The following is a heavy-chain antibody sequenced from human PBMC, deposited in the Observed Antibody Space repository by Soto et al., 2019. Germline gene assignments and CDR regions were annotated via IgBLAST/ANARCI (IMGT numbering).Heavy chain of an antibody. CDR2: INAGNGNT. Sequence: ASVKVSCKASGYTFTSYAMHWVRQAPGQRLEWMGWINAGNGNTKYSQKFQGRVTITRDTSASTAYMELSSLRSEDTAVYYCARVLRSEYSSSEYFQHWGQGTLVTVSS. D-gene: IGHD6-6*01. CDR1: GYTFTSYA. J-gene: IGHJ1*01. V-gene: IGHV1-3*01. CDR3: ARVLRSEYSSSEYFQH.